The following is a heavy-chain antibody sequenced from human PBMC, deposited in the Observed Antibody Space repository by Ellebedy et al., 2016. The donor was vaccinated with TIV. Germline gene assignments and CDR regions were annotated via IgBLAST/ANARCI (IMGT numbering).Heavy chain of an antibody. CDR1: GCTFSSYW. D-gene: IGHD6-19*01. Sequence: GESLKISXAASGCTFSSYWMSWVRQAPGKGLEWVANIKQDGSEKYYVDSVKGRFTISRDNAKNSLYLQMNSLRAEDTAVYYCASVAGAYSSGWYYFDYWGQGTLVTVSS. J-gene: IGHJ4*02. CDR2: IKQDGSEK. V-gene: IGHV3-7*03. CDR3: ASVAGAYSSGWYYFDY.